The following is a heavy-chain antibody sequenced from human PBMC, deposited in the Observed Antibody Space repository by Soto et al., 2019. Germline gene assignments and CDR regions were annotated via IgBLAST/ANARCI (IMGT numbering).Heavy chain of an antibody. J-gene: IGHJ6*02. CDR1: GGTPSNSA. CDR2: IIPVFGIV. Sequence: QVQLVQSGAEVKKPGSSVRVSCKASGGTPSNSAFSWVRQAPGQGLEWMGGIIPVFGIVKYAQNLEGRVTSTADEATNTAYRGLSRLRYEDRAVQDGASGRRVVVGSRAYYGMDVWGPGTTGTVSS. D-gene: IGHD3-22*01. V-gene: IGHV1-69*01. CDR3: ASGRRVVVGSRAYYGMDV.